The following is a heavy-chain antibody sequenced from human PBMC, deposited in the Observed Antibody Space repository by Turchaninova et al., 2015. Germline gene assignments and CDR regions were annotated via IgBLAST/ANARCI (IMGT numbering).Heavy chain of an antibody. V-gene: IGHV3-48*03. CDR1: GFTFGTYE. J-gene: IGHJ3*02. Sequence: EMQLVESGGGFVQTGGSLRLSCGASGFTFGTYEIKWGGQAPGKWYDGVSHISSSAHIIYPADSGKGLLTISGENAKNALYRQMNSLGVEDTAVYYCARDVTTLTRHSFDIWGQGTMVTVSS. CDR3: ARDVTTLTRHSFDI. CDR2: ISSSAHII. D-gene: IGHD4-17*01.